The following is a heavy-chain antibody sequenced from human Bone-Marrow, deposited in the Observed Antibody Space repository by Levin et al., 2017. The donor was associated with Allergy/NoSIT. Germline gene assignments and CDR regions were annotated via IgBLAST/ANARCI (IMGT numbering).Heavy chain of an antibody. CDR1: GGTFSSYA. J-gene: IGHJ3*02. CDR3: ARDGISFSSIAAGDAFDI. D-gene: IGHD6-6*01. V-gene: IGHV1-69*06. CDR2: IIPIFGTA. Sequence: ASVKVSCKASGGTFSSYAISWVRQAPGQGLEWMGGIIPIFGTANYAQKFQGRVTITADKSTSTAYMELSSLRSEDTAVYYCARDGISFSSIAAGDAFDIWGQGTMVTVSS.